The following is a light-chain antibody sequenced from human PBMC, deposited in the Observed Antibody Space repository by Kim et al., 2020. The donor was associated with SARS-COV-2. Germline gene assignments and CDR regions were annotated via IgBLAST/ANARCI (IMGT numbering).Light chain of an antibody. CDR3: QAWDSSTPV. J-gene: IGLJ2*01. V-gene: IGLV3-1*01. Sequence: SYDLTQPPSVSVSPGQTASIPCSGDSLGDKYVSWYQQRPGQSPVLVMFQDNKRPSGIPARFSGSNSGNAATLTIGGTQAVDEADYYCQAWDSSTPVFGGGTQRTVL. CDR1: SLGDKY. CDR2: QDN.